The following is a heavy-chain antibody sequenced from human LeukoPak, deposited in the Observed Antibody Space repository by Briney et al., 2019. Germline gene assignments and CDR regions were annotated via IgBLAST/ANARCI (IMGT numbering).Heavy chain of an antibody. CDR2: INPSGGST. V-gene: IGHV1-46*03. D-gene: IGHD3-3*01. CDR1: GYTFTSYY. J-gene: IGHJ4*02. Sequence: ASVKVSCKASGYTFTSYYMHWVRQAPGQGLEWMGIINPSGGSTSYAQKFQGRVTMTRDTSTSTVYMELSSLRSEDTAVYYCARGMYYDFWSGYTTPDYWGQGTLVTVSS. CDR3: ARGMYYDFWSGYTTPDY.